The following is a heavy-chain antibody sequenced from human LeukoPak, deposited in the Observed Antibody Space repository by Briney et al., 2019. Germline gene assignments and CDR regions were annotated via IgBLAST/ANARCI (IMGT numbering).Heavy chain of an antibody. CDR2: IYYSGST. Sequence: PSETLSLTCTVSGGSISSSSYYWGWIRQPPGKGLEWIGSIYYSGSTYYNPSLKSRVTISVDTSKNQFSLKLSSVTAADTAVYYCARVRLAAAGTGAFDIWGQGTMVTVSS. CDR1: GGSISSSSYY. D-gene: IGHD6-13*01. V-gene: IGHV4-39*07. CDR3: ARVRLAAAGTGAFDI. J-gene: IGHJ3*02.